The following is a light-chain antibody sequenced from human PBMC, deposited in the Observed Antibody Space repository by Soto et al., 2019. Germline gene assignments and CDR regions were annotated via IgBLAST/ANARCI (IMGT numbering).Light chain of an antibody. CDR2: EVS. CDR1: SSDVGSYNL. V-gene: IGLV2-23*02. CDR3: CSYAGSSTFGV. Sequence: QSALTQPASVSGSPGQSITISCTGTSSDVGSYNLVSWYQQHPGKAPKLMIYEVSKRPSGVSNRFSGSKSGNTASLTISGLQAEDEAYYYCCSYAGSSTFGVFVGGTKLTVL. J-gene: IGLJ2*01.